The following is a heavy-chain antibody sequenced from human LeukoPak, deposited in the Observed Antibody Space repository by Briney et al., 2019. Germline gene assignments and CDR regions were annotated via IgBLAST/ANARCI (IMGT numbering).Heavy chain of an antibody. CDR3: ARGGGDQYYYYYMDV. J-gene: IGHJ6*03. CDR1: GYSISSGYY. Sequence: SETLSLTCTVSGYSISSGYYWGWIRQPPGKGLEWIGSIYHSGSTYYNASLKSRVTISVDTSKNQFSLKLSSVTAADTAVYYCARGGGDQYYYYYMDVWGKGTTVTVSS. CDR2: IYHSGST. V-gene: IGHV4-38-2*02. D-gene: IGHD2-21*01.